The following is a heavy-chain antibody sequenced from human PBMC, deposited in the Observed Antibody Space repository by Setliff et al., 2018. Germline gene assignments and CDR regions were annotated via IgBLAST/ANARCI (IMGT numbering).Heavy chain of an antibody. Sequence: SETLSLTCTVSGDSISTYYWSWIRRPAGKGLEWIGRVFVDGSTNYNPSLKSRVTMSVDTSKNQFSLKLTSVTAADTAIYYCARDTSSDWAAWSDPWSQGILVTVSS. CDR3: ARDTSSDWAAWSDP. J-gene: IGHJ5*02. CDR1: GDSISTYY. CDR2: VFVDGST. V-gene: IGHV4-4*07. D-gene: IGHD3-22*01.